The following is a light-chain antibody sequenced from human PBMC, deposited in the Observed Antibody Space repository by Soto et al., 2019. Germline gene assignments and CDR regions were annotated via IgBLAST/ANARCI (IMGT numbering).Light chain of an antibody. CDR1: QSLVHSDGNTY. J-gene: IGKJ3*01. CDR3: RQCTRGSPD. Sequence: VMTQSPLSLPVTLGPPASISCRSSQSLVHSDGNTYLNWFQPRPGQSPRRVIYKVSNRDSGVPDRFSGRGSSTDFTQKISRVEGEDVAIYDCRQCTRGSPDFGPGTEVDI. V-gene: IGKV2-30*02. CDR2: KVS.